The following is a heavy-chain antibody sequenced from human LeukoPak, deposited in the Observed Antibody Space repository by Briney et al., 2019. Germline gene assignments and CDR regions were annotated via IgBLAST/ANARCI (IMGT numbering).Heavy chain of an antibody. V-gene: IGHV1-46*01. Sequence: ASVTVSCKTSGYTFTNYFVHWVRHAPGQGPEWMGLINPSDGTTVYTQSFQGRITMTRDTSTTTVYMELISLRADDTAVYFCLREEVGGHFDYWGQGALVTVSS. J-gene: IGHJ4*02. CDR2: INPSDGTT. D-gene: IGHD3-16*01. CDR3: LREEVGGHFDY. CDR1: GYTFTNYF.